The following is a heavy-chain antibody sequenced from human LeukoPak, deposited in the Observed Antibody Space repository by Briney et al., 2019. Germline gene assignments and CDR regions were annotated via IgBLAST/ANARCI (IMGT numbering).Heavy chain of an antibody. CDR2: ISAYNGNT. D-gene: IGHD2-2*01. CDR3: ARVGYCSSTSCHDFDY. V-gene: IGHV1-18*04. Sequence: ASVKVSCKASGYTFTIYGISWVRQAPGQGLEWMGWISAYNGNTNYAQKLQGRVTMTTDTSTSTAYMELRSLRSDDTAVYYCARVGYCSSTSCHDFDYWGQGTLVTVSS. CDR1: GYTFTIYG. J-gene: IGHJ4*02.